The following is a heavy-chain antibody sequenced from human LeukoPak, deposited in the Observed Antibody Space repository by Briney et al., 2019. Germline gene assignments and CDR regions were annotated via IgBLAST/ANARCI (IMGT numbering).Heavy chain of an antibody. Sequence: SETLSLTCTVSGGSISNFYWSWIRQPAGKGPEWIGRIYVSGSTNYNPSLESRVTMSVDTSKNQFSLDLNSVTAADTAVYYCARGLYGGYDIFAYWGQGTLVTVSS. CDR1: GGSISNFY. J-gene: IGHJ4*02. D-gene: IGHD5-12*01. CDR2: IYVSGST. V-gene: IGHV4-4*07. CDR3: ARGLYGGYDIFAY.